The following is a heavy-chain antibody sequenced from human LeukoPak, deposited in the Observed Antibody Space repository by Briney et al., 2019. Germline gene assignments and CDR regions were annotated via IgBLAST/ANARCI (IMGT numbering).Heavy chain of an antibody. CDR3: ARDRFSSSYYYYGMDV. CDR2: IWYDGSNK. V-gene: IGHV3-33*08. J-gene: IGHJ6*02. D-gene: IGHD6-13*01. Sequence: GGSLRLSCAASGFTFSSYWMSWVRQAPGKGLEWVAVIWYDGSNKYYADSVKGRFTISRDNSKNTLYLQMNSLRAEDTAVYYCARDRFSSSYYYYGMDVWGQGTTVTVSS. CDR1: GFTFSSYW.